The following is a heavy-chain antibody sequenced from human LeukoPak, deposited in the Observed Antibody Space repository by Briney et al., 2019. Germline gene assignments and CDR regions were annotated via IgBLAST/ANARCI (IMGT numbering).Heavy chain of an antibody. V-gene: IGHV3-30*02. Sequence: GGSLRLSCAASGFTFSSYGMHWVRQAPGEGLEWVAFIRYDGSNKYYADSVKGRFTISRDNSKNTLYLQMNSLRAEDTAVYYCAKDTDYQLLPRHFDYWGQGTLVTVSS. CDR1: GFTFSSYG. CDR3: AKDTDYQLLPRHFDY. CDR2: IRYDGSNK. J-gene: IGHJ4*02. D-gene: IGHD2-2*01.